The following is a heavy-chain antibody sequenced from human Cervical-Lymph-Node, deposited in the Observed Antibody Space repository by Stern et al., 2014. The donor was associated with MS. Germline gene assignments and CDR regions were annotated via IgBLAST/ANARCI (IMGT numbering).Heavy chain of an antibody. CDR3: AVGSGYGLFEV. CDR1: GASINSYY. CDR2: VYNGGNT. V-gene: IGHV4-59*01. D-gene: IGHD5-12*01. J-gene: IGHJ4*02. Sequence: QLQLQESGPGLVRPSETLSLTCAVSGASINSYYWSWIRLPPGKGLEWIGYVYNGGNTNYSPSLKSRVTISADTSKDQFSLNLRSVTAADTAIYYCAVGSGYGLFEVWGQGSLVTVSS.